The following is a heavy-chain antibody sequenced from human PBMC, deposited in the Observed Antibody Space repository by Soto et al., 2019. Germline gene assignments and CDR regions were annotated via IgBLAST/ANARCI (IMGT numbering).Heavy chain of an antibody. CDR3: ARESEDLTSTFDY. Sequence: SLILSCASSGFTFTRYSMNWVRQAPGKGLEWVSSISSTTNYIYYGDSMKGRFTISRDNAKNSLYLEMNSLRAEDTAVYYCARESEDLTSTFDYWGQGTLDTVSS. V-gene: IGHV3-21*06. J-gene: IGHJ4*02. CDR2: ISSTTNYI. CDR1: GFTFTRYS.